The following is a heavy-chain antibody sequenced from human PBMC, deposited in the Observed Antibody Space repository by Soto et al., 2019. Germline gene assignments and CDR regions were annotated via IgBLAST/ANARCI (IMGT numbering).Heavy chain of an antibody. J-gene: IGHJ4*01. D-gene: IGHD3-10*01. CDR3: VKYYRGGHFVH. CDR1: GFTFNNYA. Sequence: PEGSLRLSCAASGFTFNNYAMNWVRQAPGKGLEWVATISGTGGSTYYADSVKGRFTISRDNSKNTLYLQMNSLRVEDTAVYYCVKYYRGGHFVHWGPGPRATV. CDR2: ISGTGGST. V-gene: IGHV3-23*01.